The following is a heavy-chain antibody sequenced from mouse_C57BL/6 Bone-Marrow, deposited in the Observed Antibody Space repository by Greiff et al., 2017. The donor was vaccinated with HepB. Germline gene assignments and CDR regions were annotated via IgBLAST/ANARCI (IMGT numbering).Heavy chain of an antibody. Sequence: VQLQQSGAELARPGASVKMSCKASGYTFTSYTMHWVKQRPGQGLEWIGYINPSSGYTKYNQKFKDKATLTADKSSSTAYMQLSSLTSEDSAVYYCARSRQLRSHFDYGGQGTTLTVSS. CDR2: INPSSGYT. D-gene: IGHD3-2*02. V-gene: IGHV1-4*01. CDR3: ARSRQLRSHFDY. CDR1: GYTFTSYT. J-gene: IGHJ2*01.